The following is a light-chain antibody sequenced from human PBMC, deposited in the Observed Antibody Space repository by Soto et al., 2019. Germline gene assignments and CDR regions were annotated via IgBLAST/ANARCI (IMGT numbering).Light chain of an antibody. CDR3: QQYGSSPPS. Sequence: EIVLTQSPGTLSLSPGERVTLSCRASESVSSGYVGWYQQKPGQAPRLVIFGAIGRATGIPDRFRGSGSGTDCTLTISGLEPEDFAVYYCQQYGSSPPSFGQGTKLEIK. J-gene: IGKJ2*01. CDR1: ESVSSGY. CDR2: GAI. V-gene: IGKV3-20*01.